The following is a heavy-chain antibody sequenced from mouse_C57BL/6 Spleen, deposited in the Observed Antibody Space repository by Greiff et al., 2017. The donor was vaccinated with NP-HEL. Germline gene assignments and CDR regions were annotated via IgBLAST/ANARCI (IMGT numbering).Heavy chain of an antibody. CDR1: GYPFTSYW. CDR3: ARANWDWYFDV. CDR2: INPSNGGT. D-gene: IGHD4-1*01. Sequence: QVQLQQPGTELVKPGASVKLSCKASGYPFTSYWMPWVKQRPGQGLEWIGNINPSNGGTNYNEKFKSKATLTVDKSSSTAYMQLSSLTSEDSAVYYCARANWDWYFDVWGTGTTVTVSS. J-gene: IGHJ1*03. V-gene: IGHV1-53*01.